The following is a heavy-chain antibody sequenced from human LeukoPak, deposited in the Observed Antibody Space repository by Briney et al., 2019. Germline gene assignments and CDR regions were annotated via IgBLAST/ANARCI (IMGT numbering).Heavy chain of an antibody. J-gene: IGHJ4*02. Sequence: GGSLRLSCAASGFTFSSYSMNWVRQAPGKGLEWVSSISSSSSYKYYADSVKGRFTISRDNAKNSLYLQMNSLRAEDTAVYYCARENYDYVWGSYRYYFDYWGQGTLVTVSS. CDR1: GFTFSSYS. CDR3: ARENYDYVWGSYRYYFDY. V-gene: IGHV3-21*01. CDR2: ISSSSSYK. D-gene: IGHD3-16*02.